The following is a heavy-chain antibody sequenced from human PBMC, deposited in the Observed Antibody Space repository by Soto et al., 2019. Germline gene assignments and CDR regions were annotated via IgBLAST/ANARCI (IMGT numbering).Heavy chain of an antibody. J-gene: IGHJ5*02. CDR2: TNPYNGNT. D-gene: IGHD1-26*01. CDR1: GYTFTSYG. V-gene: IGHV1-18*01. CDR3: TRDPVGGNWFDP. Sequence: QVQLVQSGVEVKKPGGSVKVSCKASGYTFTSYGISWVRQAPGQGLEWMGWTNPYNGNTNYAQKLQGRVTMTTDTSTSTAYMELRSLRSDDTAVYYCTRDPVGGNWFDPWGQGTLVTVSS.